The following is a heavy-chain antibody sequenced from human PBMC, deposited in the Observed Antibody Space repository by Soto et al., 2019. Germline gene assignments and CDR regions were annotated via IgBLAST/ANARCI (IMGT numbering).Heavy chain of an antibody. J-gene: IGHJ4*02. CDR1: GFTFSSYA. CDR3: AKWHTYNYDSLAFSGFDC. Sequence: LRLSCVASGFTFSSYAMTWVRQAPGKGLEWVSAISGGDGSPSYADSVKGRFTISGDNSKNTLYLHMNSLRADDTAAYYCAKWHTYNYDSLAFSGFDCWGQGTQVTVSS. V-gene: IGHV3-23*01. CDR2: ISGGDGSP. D-gene: IGHD3-16*01.